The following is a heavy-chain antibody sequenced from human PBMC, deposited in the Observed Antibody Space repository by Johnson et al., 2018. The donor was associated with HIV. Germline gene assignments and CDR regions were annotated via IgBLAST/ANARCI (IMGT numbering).Heavy chain of an antibody. D-gene: IGHD6-6*01. V-gene: IGHV3-74*01. Sequence: GRSLRLSCAASGFTFSRYWMNWVRQAPGKGLVWVSRINSDGSSTSYADSVKGRFTISRDNSKNTLYLHMNSLRPEDTAVYYCARDSSNSFRFEMYAFDIWGQGTMVTVSS. CDR1: GFTFSRYW. J-gene: IGHJ3*02. CDR2: INSDGSST. CDR3: ARDSSNSFRFEMYAFDI.